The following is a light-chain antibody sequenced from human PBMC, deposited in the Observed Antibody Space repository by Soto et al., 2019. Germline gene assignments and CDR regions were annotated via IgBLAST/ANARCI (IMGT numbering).Light chain of an antibody. CDR2: EAS. CDR3: QQYGTSPLT. V-gene: IGKV3-20*01. CDR1: PSVSSNY. J-gene: IGKJ4*01. Sequence: EIVLTQSPGTLSLSPGERATLSCRASPSVSSNYLAWYQQKPGQAPRLLIYEASSRATGMPDRFSGSGSGTDFTLTISRLEPEDFAVYYCQQYGTSPLTFGGGTKVEIK.